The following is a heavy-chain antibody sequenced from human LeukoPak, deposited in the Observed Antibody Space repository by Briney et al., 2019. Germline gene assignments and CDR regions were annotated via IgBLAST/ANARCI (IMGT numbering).Heavy chain of an antibody. CDR3: ARYVVVPAATDY. V-gene: IGHV1-3*01. J-gene: IGHJ4*02. D-gene: IGHD2-2*01. CDR2: INAGNGNT. Sequence: ASVKVSCKASGYTFTSYAMHWVRQAPGQRLEWMGWINAGNGNTKYSQKFQGRVTITRDTSASTAYMELSSLRSEDTAVYYCARYVVVPAATDYWGQGTLVTVSS. CDR1: GYTFTSYA.